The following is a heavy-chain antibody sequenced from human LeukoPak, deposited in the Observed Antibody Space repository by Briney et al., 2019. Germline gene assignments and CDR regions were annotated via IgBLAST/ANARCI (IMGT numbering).Heavy chain of an antibody. D-gene: IGHD6-19*01. Sequence: SETLSLTCTVSGGSISSGSYYWSWTRQPAGKGLEWIGRIYTSGSTNYNPSLKSRVTISVDTSKNQFSLKLSSVTAADTAVYYCARGLMGNSSGWRYGMDVWGQGTTVTVSS. J-gene: IGHJ6*02. CDR3: ARGLMGNSSGWRYGMDV. CDR2: IYTSGST. V-gene: IGHV4-61*02. CDR1: GGSISSGSYY.